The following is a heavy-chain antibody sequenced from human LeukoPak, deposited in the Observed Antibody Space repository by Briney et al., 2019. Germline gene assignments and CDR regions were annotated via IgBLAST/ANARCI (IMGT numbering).Heavy chain of an antibody. CDR1: GGSISSSSYY. CDR2: SYYSGST. D-gene: IGHD3-9*01. CDR3: ARDKRRYFDWLPDYYFDY. Sequence: PSETLSLTCTVSGGSISSSSYYSGWIRQPPGKGLEWIGSSYYSGSTYYNPSLKSRVTISVDTSKNQFSLKLSSVTAADTAVYYCARDKRRYFDWLPDYYFDYWGQGTLVTVSS. V-gene: IGHV4-39*07. J-gene: IGHJ4*02.